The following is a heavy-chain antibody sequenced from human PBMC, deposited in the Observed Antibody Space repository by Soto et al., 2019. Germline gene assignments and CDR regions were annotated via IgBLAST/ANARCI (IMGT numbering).Heavy chain of an antibody. V-gene: IGHV3-30-3*01. J-gene: IGHJ4*02. CDR3: ARDRYLDSYAFDY. CDR2: LSFDGNDK. CDR1: GFTFSSYA. Sequence: QVQLVESGGGVVQPGRSLRLSCAASGFTFSSYAMHWVRQAPGKGLEWVAVLSFDGNDKYYADSVKGRFTISRDENENTLFLQMNSLRAEDTAVYYCARDRYLDSYAFDYWGQGTLVTVSS. D-gene: IGHD3-9*01.